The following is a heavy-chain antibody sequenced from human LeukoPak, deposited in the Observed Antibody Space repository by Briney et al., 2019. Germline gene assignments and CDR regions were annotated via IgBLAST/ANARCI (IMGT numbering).Heavy chain of an antibody. D-gene: IGHD3-10*01. CDR3: AATMVRGVHTHFDY. CDR1: GGSISSYY. V-gene: IGHV4-4*07. CDR2: IYTSGST. J-gene: IGHJ4*02. Sequence: PSETLSLTCTVSGGSISSYYWSWIRQPAGKGLEWIGRIYTSGSTNYNPSLKSRVTMSVDTSNNQFSLKLSSVTAADTAVYYCAATMVRGVHTHFDYWGQGTLVTVSS.